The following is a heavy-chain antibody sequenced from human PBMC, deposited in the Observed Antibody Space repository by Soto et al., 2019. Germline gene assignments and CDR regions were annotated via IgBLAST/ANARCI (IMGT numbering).Heavy chain of an antibody. D-gene: IGHD3-10*01. Sequence: GGSLRLFCAASGFTFSSYAMHWVRQAPGKGLEWVAVISYDGSNKYYADSVKGRFTISRDNSKNTLYLQMNSLRAEDTAVYYCARERITMVRGVIISGYYGMDVWGQGTTVTVSS. CDR2: ISYDGSNK. V-gene: IGHV3-30-3*01. CDR1: GFTFSSYA. J-gene: IGHJ6*02. CDR3: ARERITMVRGVIISGYYGMDV.